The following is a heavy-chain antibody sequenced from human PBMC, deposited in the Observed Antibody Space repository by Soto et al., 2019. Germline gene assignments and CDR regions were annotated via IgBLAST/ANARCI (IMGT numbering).Heavy chain of an antibody. D-gene: IGHD2-2*01. CDR2: ISSSSSYI. J-gene: IGHJ4*02. V-gene: IGHV3-21*01. CDR1: GFTFSSYS. Sequence: GGSLRLSCAASGFTFSSYSMNWVRQAPGKGLEWVSSISSSSSYIYYADSVKGRFTISRDNAKNSLYLQMNSLRAEDTAVYYCASAEDIVVVPAAWGQGTLVTVSS. CDR3: ASAEDIVVVPAA.